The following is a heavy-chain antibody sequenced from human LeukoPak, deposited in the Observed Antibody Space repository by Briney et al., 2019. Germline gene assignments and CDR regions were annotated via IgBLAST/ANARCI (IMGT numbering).Heavy chain of an antibody. J-gene: IGHJ6*03. CDR1: GFTSSSYS. V-gene: IGHV3-48*01. Sequence: TGGSLRLSCAASGFTSSSYSMNWVRQAPGKWLEWVSYISSSSSTIYYADSVKGRFTISRDNSKNTLYLQMNSLRSEDTAVYYCAKRHSSGQGYYYYYMDVWGKGTTVTISS. CDR2: ISSSSSTI. CDR3: AKRHSSGQGYYYYYMDV. D-gene: IGHD6-19*01.